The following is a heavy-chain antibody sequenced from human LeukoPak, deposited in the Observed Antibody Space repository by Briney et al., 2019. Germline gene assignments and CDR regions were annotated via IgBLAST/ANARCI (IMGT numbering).Heavy chain of an antibody. CDR1: GPSISGNF. Sequence: SETLSFTCTVSGPSISGNFWRWIRHYLGNGLEWIGLIYYSGSTKFNPSLKSRVAMSVDPSNNQFSLSLNSVTTADTAVYFCVGGGDWLPEYWGRGTQVIVSS. V-gene: IGHV4-59*01. CDR3: VGGGDWLPEY. CDR2: IYYSGST. D-gene: IGHD3/OR15-3a*01. J-gene: IGHJ4*01.